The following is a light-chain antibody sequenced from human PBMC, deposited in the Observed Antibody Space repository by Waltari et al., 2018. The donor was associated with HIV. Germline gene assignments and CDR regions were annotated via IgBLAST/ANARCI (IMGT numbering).Light chain of an antibody. CDR3: QQYIRWPRT. Sequence: SCRASESITGHLAWYQQRPGQAPRLLIHATSTRASGVPTRFGGSRSGTEFTLTISSLRSEDIAVYYCQQYIRWPRTFGGGTKVDIK. J-gene: IGKJ4*02. CDR2: ATS. CDR1: ESITGH. V-gene: IGKV3D-15*01.